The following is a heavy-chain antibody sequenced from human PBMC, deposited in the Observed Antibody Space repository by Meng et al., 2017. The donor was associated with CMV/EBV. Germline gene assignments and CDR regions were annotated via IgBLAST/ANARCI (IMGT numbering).Heavy chain of an antibody. CDR2: IIPILGIA. CDR1: GFTFSSYA. J-gene: IGHJ6*02. V-gene: IGHV1-69*04. Sequence: KISCAASGFTFSSYAMHWVRQAPGKGLEWVGRIIPILGIANYAQKFQGRVTITADKSTSTAYMELSSLRSEDTAVYYCARSSGYDRYGMDVWGQGTTVTVSS. CDR3: ARSSGYDRYGMDV. D-gene: IGHD5-12*01.